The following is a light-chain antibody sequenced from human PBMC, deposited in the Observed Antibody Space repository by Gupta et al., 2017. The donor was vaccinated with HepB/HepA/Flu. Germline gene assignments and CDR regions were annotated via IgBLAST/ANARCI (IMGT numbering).Light chain of an antibody. V-gene: IGLV3-25*03. Sequence: SYELTQPPSVSVSPGQTARITCSGDALPKQYAYWYQQKPGQAPVLGIYKDSERPSGIPERFSGSSSGTTVTLTISGVQAEDEADYYCQSAENSGTYAVFGGGTQLTVL. CDR2: KDS. J-gene: IGLJ7*01. CDR3: QSAENSGTYAV. CDR1: ALPKQY.